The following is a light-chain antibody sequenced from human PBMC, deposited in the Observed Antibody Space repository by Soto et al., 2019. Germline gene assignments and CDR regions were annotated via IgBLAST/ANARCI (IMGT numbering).Light chain of an antibody. CDR3: QQYNYWPPIT. CDR1: ETVATN. CDR2: GAS. V-gene: IGKV3-15*01. J-gene: IGKJ5*01. Sequence: EVVMTQSPATLSVSPGERATLSCRASETVATNLAWYQQKPGQAPRLLISGASTRAAGTSARFSGGGSGTGFTLTISSLQSEDFAVYYCQQYNYWPPITFGQGTRLEIK.